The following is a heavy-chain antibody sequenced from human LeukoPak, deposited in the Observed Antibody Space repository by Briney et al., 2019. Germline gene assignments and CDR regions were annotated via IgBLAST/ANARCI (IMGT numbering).Heavy chain of an antibody. D-gene: IGHD3-9*01. CDR1: GFTFSSYT. J-gene: IGHJ4*02. Sequence: PGRSLRLSCAASGFTFSSYTMHWVRQAPGKGLEWVAVMSSDGNNKYYADSVKGRFTISRDNSKNTLYLDMNSLRAEDTAVYYCARDHFEPGVILDYWGQGNLVTVSS. CDR3: ARDHFEPGVILDY. CDR2: MSSDGNNK. V-gene: IGHV3-30-3*01.